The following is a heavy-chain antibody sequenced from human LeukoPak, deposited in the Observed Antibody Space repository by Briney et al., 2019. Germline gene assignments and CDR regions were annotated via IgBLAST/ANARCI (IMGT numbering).Heavy chain of an antibody. V-gene: IGHV3-11*01. D-gene: IGHD3-22*01. CDR2: ISSSGSTI. CDR3: ARDPRDYYDSSGYYEA. CDR1: GFTFSDYY. J-gene: IGHJ4*02. Sequence: GGSLRPSCAASGFTFSDYYMSWIRQAPGKGLEWVSYISSSGSTIYYADSVKGRFTISRDNAKNSLYLQMNSLRAEDTAVYYCARDPRDYYDSSGYYEAWGQGTLVTVSP.